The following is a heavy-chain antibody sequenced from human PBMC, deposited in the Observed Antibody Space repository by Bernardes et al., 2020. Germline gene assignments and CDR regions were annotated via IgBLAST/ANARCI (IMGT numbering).Heavy chain of an antibody. Sequence: GGSLRLSCVGSGFIFDDYALHWVRQAPGEGLEWVSTYAWNSGIRGYVDSVKGRFTISRDNAKNSLYLQMNSLRADDTALYYCAKSLRTYGDHGDGFASWGQGTLVTVSS. CDR3: AKSLRTYGDHGDGFAS. D-gene: IGHD4-17*01. CDR2: YAWNSGIR. V-gene: IGHV3-9*01. J-gene: IGHJ4*02. CDR1: GFIFDDYA.